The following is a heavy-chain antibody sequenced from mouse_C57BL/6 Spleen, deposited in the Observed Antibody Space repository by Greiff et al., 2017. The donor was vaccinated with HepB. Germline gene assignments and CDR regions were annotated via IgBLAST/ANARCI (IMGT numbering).Heavy chain of an antibody. J-gene: IGHJ2*01. V-gene: IGHV1-72*01. CDR2: IDPNSGGT. CDR1: GYTFTSYW. Sequence: QVQLQQPGAELVKPGASVKLSCKASGYTFTSYWMHWVKQRPGRGLEWIGRIDPNSGGTKYNEKFKSKATLTVDKPSSTAYMQISSLTSEDSAVYYCAREGLANWDEGDYFDYWGQGTTLTVSS. D-gene: IGHD4-1*01. CDR3: AREGLANWDEGDYFDY.